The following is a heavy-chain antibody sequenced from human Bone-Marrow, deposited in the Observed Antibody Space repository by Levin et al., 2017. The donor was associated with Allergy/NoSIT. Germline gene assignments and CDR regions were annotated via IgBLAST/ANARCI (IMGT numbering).Heavy chain of an antibody. J-gene: IGHJ6*02. CDR3: ARDLKGYYYGMDV. CDR1: GFSFSDHH. CDR2: ITSSGRTI. Sequence: PGESLKISCAASGFSFSDHHMSWIRQAPGKGLEWLSYITSSGRTIYVADSVKDRFTISRDNAKNSIYLQMDSLRAEDTAIYYCARDLKGYYYGMDVWGQGTTVIVSS. V-gene: IGHV3-11*01.